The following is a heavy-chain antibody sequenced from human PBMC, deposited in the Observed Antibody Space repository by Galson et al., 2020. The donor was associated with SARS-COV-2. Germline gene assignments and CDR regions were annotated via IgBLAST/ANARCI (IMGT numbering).Heavy chain of an antibody. J-gene: IGHJ6*02. CDR1: GFTFSKYG. CDR3: AKEDSASWSNSHYYYAMEV. Sequence: GGSLRLSCTASGFTFSKYGMHWVRQPPGKGLEWVAVISFDGRNKNYVASVKGRFTISRDNSKNTMYLQMSSLRGEDTAVYFCAKEDSASWSNSHYYYAMEVWCQGTTVTVSS. CDR2: ISFDGRNK. V-gene: IGHV3-30*18. D-gene: IGHD6-13*01.